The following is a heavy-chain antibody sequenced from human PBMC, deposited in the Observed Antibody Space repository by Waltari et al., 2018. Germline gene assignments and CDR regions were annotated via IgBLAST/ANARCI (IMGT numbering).Heavy chain of an antibody. CDR1: GFTFSSYA. V-gene: IGHV3-23*01. Sequence: EVQLLESGGGLVQPGGSLRLSCAASGFTFSSYAMSWVRQAPGKGLEGVSAISGGGCSTYYADSVKGRFTISRDNSKNTLYLQMNSLRAEDTAVYYCAKDVGATYPVSDYWGQGTLVTVSS. CDR2: ISGGGCST. D-gene: IGHD1-26*01. CDR3: AKDVGATYPVSDY. J-gene: IGHJ4*02.